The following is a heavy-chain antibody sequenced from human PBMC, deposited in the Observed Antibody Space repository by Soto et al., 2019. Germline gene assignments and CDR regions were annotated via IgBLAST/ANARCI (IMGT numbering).Heavy chain of an antibody. CDR2: IYYSGST. D-gene: IGHD3-10*01. Sequence: PSETLSLTCTVSGGSISSYYWSWIRQPPGKGLEWIGYIYYSGSTNYNPSLKSRVTISVDTSKNQSSLKLSSVTAADTAVYYCARGYYGSGSYYKAPLDYWGQGTLVTVSA. J-gene: IGHJ4*02. CDR1: GGSISSYY. CDR3: ARGYYGSGSYYKAPLDY. V-gene: IGHV4-59*01.